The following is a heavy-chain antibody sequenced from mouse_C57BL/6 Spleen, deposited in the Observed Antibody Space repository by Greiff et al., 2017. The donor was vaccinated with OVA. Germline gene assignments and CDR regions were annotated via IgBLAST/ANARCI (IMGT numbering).Heavy chain of an antibody. CDR3: ARRDYGSRGDYFDY. CDR2: IYPGDGDT. V-gene: IGHV1-80*01. D-gene: IGHD1-1*01. J-gene: IGHJ2*01. CDR1: GYAFSSYW. Sequence: QVQLKESGAELVKPGASVKISCKASGYAFSSYWMNWVKQRPGKGLEWIGQIYPGDGDTNYNGKFKGKATLTADKSSSTAYMQLSSLTSEDSAVYFCARRDYGSRGDYFDYWGQGTTLTVSS.